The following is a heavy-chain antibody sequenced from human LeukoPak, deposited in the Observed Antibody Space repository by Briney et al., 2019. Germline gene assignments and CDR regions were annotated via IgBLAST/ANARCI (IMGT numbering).Heavy chain of an antibody. CDR2: ISADATTI. Sequence: GGSLSLSCAASGFTFSDYYMSWIRQAPGKGLEWVSYISADATTIYQADSVKGRFTISRDSAKNSLYLQMNSLPAEDTAVYYCARIHGYSTGWYYFDYWGQGTLVTVSS. CDR3: ARIHGYSTGWYYFDY. D-gene: IGHD6-19*01. J-gene: IGHJ4*02. CDR1: GFTFSDYY. V-gene: IGHV3-11*01.